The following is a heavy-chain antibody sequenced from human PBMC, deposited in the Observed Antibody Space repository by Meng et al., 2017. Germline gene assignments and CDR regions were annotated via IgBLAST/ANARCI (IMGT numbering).Heavy chain of an antibody. D-gene: IGHD5-12*01. J-gene: IGHJ4*02. CDR1: GFTFSNAW. CDR2: IKSKTDGGTT. V-gene: IGHV3-15*01. CDR3: TTSIVATIGGGY. Sequence: GESLKISCAASGFTFSNAWMSWVRQAPGKGLEWVDRIKSKTDGGTTDYAAPVKGRFTISRDDSKNTLYLQMNSLKTEDTAVYYCTTSIVATIGGGYWGQGTLVTVSS.